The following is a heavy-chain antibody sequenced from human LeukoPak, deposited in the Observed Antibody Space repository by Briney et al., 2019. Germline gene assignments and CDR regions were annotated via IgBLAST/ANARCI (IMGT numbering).Heavy chain of an antibody. V-gene: IGHV3-66*02. D-gene: IGHD3-10*01. CDR2: IYSGGGT. CDR1: GFTVSSNY. CDR3: ARVQYYYGSGVNWFDP. J-gene: IGHJ5*02. Sequence: PGGSLRLSCAASGFTVSSNYMTWVRQAPGKGLEWVSVIYSGGGTYYADSVKGRFTISRDNSKNTLYLQMNSLRAEDTAVYYCARVQYYYGSGVNWFDPWGQGTLVTVSP.